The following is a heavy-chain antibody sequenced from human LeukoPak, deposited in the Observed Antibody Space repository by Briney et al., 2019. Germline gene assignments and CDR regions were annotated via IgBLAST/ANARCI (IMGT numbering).Heavy chain of an antibody. V-gene: IGHV4-59*01. D-gene: IGHD1-26*01. J-gene: IGHJ4*02. Sequence: SETLSLTYTVSGGSISSYYWSWIRQPPGKGLEWIGYIYNSGSTNYNPSLKSRVTISVDTSKNQFSLKLSSVTAADTAVYYCARDVGATPGYFDYWGQGTLVTVSS. CDR1: GGSISSYY. CDR3: ARDVGATPGYFDY. CDR2: IYNSGST.